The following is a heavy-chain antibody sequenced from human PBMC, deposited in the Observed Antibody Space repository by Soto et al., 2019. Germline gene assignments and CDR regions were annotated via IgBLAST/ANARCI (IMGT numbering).Heavy chain of an antibody. D-gene: IGHD3-3*01. CDR1: GFTFSNAW. CDR3: TTLGEITIFGVVIVGGPGY. V-gene: IGHV3-15*01. J-gene: IGHJ4*02. Sequence: GGSLRLSCAASGFTFSNAWMSWVRQAPGKGLEWVGRIKSKTDGGTTDYAAPVKGRFTISRDDSKNTLYLQMNSLKTEDTAVYYCTTLGEITIFGVVIVGGPGYWGQGTLVTVSS. CDR2: IKSKTDGGTT.